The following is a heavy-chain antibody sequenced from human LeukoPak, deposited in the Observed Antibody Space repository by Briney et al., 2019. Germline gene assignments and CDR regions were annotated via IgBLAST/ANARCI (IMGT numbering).Heavy chain of an antibody. V-gene: IGHV3-23*01. Sequence: PGGSLRLSCAASGFTFSSYAMSWVRQAPGKGLEWVSAISGSGGSTYYADSVKGRFTISRDNSKNTLYLQMNGLRAEDTAVYYCAKGEIVVVPAAKEEFVFDYWGQGTLVSVSS. CDR2: ISGSGGST. CDR3: AKGEIVVVPAAKEEFVFDY. CDR1: GFTFSSYA. J-gene: IGHJ4*02. D-gene: IGHD2-2*01.